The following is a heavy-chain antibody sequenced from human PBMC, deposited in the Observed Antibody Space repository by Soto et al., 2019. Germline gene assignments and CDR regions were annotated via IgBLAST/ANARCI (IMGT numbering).Heavy chain of an antibody. V-gene: IGHV4-30-4*01. J-gene: IGHJ4*02. CDR3: ASRPGYCTNGVCYNHFDY. CDR1: GGSISSGDYY. D-gene: IGHD2-8*01. CDR2: IYYSGST. Sequence: NPSETLSLTCTVSGGSISSGDYYWTWIRQPPGKGLEWIGYIYYSGSTFYNPSLRSRLAISVDTSKNQFSLRLSSVTAADTAVYYCASRPGYCTNGVCYNHFDYWGQGILVTVSS.